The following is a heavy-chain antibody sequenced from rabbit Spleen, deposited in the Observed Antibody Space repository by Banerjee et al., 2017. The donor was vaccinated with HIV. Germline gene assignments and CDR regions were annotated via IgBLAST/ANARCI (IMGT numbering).Heavy chain of an antibody. CDR2: IRTVNAAT. J-gene: IGHJ6*01. CDR3: ARDTSSSFSSYGMDL. Sequence: QSLEESGGGLVQPEGSLTLTCTASGFSFSSSYYMCWVRQAPGKGLEWIGCIRTVNAATYYASWAKGRFTISKTSSTTVTLQMTSLTAADTATYFCARDTSSSFSSYGMDLWGQGTLVTVS. D-gene: IGHD1-1*01. CDR1: GFSFSSSYY. V-gene: IGHV1S40*01.